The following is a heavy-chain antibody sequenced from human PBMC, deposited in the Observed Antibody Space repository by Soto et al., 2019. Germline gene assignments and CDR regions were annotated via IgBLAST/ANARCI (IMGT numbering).Heavy chain of an antibody. J-gene: IGHJ6*02. D-gene: IGHD2-15*01. CDR3: AVRGGNSGGGAHYYYYGMGV. V-gene: IGHV1-18*01. CDR2: ISAYNGNT. CDR1: GYTFTSYG. Sequence: ASVKVSCKASGYTFTSYGISWVRQAPGQGLEWMGWISAYNGNTNYAQKLQGRVTMTTDTSTSTAYIELRSLRSDDTAVYYFAVRGGNSGGGAHYYYYGMGVWGQGTTVTVSS.